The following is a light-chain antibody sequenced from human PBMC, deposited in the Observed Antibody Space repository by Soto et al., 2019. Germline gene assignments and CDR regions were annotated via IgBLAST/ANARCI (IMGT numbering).Light chain of an antibody. V-gene: IGLV2-11*01. Sequence: QSVLTQPRSVSGSPGQSVTISCTGTSSDIGSYNYVSWYQQHPGKAPKLMIYDVSKRPSGVPDRFSGSKSGNTASLTISGVQTEDEADYYCCTCAGSYLRVFGGGTKLTVL. CDR2: DVS. CDR3: CTCAGSYLRV. CDR1: SSDIGSYNY. J-gene: IGLJ3*02.